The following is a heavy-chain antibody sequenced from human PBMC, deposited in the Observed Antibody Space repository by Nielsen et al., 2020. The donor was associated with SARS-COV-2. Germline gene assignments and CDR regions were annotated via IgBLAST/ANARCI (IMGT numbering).Heavy chain of an antibody. D-gene: IGHD3-10*01. CDR2: INPNSGGT. Sequence: ASVKVSCKVSGYTLTELSMHWVRQAPGQGLEWMGRINPNSGGTNYAQKFQGRVTMTRDTSISTAYMELSRLRSDDTAVYYCARDSGYYGSGQWGQGTLVTVSS. CDR1: GYTLTELS. CDR3: ARDSGYYGSGQ. V-gene: IGHV1-2*06. J-gene: IGHJ4*02.